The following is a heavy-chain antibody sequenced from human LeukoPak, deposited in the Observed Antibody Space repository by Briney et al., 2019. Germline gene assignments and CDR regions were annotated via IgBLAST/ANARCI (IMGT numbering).Heavy chain of an antibody. CDR3: ARAHHRAWGVPDY. J-gene: IGHJ4*02. CDR1: GGSFSGYY. CDR2: INHSGST. D-gene: IGHD3-10*01. Sequence: PSETLSLTCAVYGGSFSGYYWSWIRQPPGEGLEWIGEINHSGSTNYNPSLKSRVTMSVDTSKNQFSLKLSSVTAADTAVYYCARAHHRAWGVPDYWGQGTLVTVSS. V-gene: IGHV4-34*01.